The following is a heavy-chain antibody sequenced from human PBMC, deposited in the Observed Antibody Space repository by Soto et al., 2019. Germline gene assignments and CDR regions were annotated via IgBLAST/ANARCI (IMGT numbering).Heavy chain of an antibody. Sequence: XGSLSLSSAGSGLIVKNYSVNGVRQAPGKGLEWVASITRDGYNKYYAGSVKGRFTISRDNSRDTLSLQMTALRTEDSSIYYCTKSSGGSSSVGMDYWGQGTRVTVSS. V-gene: IGHV3-30*02. D-gene: IGHD6-6*01. CDR3: TKSSGGSSSVGMDY. CDR1: GLIVKNYS. J-gene: IGHJ4*02. CDR2: ITRDGYNK.